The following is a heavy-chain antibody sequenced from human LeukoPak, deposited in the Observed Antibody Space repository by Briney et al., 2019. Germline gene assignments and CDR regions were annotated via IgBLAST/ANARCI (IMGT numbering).Heavy chain of an antibody. D-gene: IGHD2-15*01. CDR1: GFTFNNYA. CDR2: ISGSGGTT. J-gene: IGHJ4*02. V-gene: IGHV3-23*01. CDR3: AKGVAVAALPRIDY. Sequence: PGGSLRLSCAASGFTFNNYAMSWVRQAPGKGLEWVSAISGSGGTTYYADSVKGRFTISRDNSKNTLYLQMNSLRAEDTAVYYCAKGVAVAALPRIDYWGQGTLVTVSS.